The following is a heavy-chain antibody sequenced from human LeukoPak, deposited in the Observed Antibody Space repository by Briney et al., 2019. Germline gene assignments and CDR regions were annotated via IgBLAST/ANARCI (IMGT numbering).Heavy chain of an antibody. J-gene: IGHJ3*02. CDR1: GGSISSYY. CDR3: ARYGSTVFDI. D-gene: IGHD2-2*03. CDR2: IYSSGSI. V-gene: IGHV4-4*07. Sequence: SETLSLTCSVSGGSISSYYWSWIRQPAGKGLEWIGRIYSSGSINYNPSPKSRVTMSVDTSKNQFSLKLSSVTAADTAVYYCARYGSTVFDIWGRGTMVTVSS.